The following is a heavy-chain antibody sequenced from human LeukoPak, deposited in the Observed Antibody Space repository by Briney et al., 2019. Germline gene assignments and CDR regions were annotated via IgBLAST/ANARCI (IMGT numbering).Heavy chain of an antibody. D-gene: IGHD3-22*01. J-gene: IGHJ4*02. CDR3: ARNYYDSSGYYPGLDY. CDR2: IYYSGST. V-gene: IGHV4-59*01. Sequence: SETLSLTCTVSGGSISSYYWSWIRQPPGKGLEWSGYIYYSGSTDYNPSLKSRVTISVDTSKNQFSLKLSSVTAADTAVYYCARNYYDSSGYYPGLDYWGQGTLVTVSS. CDR1: GGSISSYY.